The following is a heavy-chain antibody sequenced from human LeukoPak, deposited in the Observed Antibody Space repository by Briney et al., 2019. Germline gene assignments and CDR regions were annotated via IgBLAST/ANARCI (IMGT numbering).Heavy chain of an antibody. CDR2: IYYSGST. Sequence: SETLSLTCTVSGGSISSYYWSWIRQPPGTSLQWIGYIYYSGSTNYNPSLKSRVTISVDTSKNQFSLNLSSVTAADTALYFCARHERPYYYDSNFDYWGQGILVTVSS. CDR3: ARHERPYYYDSNFDY. CDR1: GGSISSYY. J-gene: IGHJ4*02. D-gene: IGHD3-22*01. V-gene: IGHV4-59*08.